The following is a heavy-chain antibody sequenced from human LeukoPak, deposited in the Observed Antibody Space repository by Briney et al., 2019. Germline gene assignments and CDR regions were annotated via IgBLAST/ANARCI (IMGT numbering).Heavy chain of an antibody. J-gene: IGHJ4*02. CDR1: GGSISSGDYY. D-gene: IGHD5-24*01. CDR3: ARGLRDGFDLYYFDY. V-gene: IGHV4-30-4*01. CDR2: IYYSGST. Sequence: PSETLSLTCTVSGGSISSGDYYRSWIRQPPGKGLEWIGYIYYSGSTYYNPSLKSRVTISVDTSKNQFSLKPSSVTAADTAVYYCARGLRDGFDLYYFDYWGQGTLVTVSS.